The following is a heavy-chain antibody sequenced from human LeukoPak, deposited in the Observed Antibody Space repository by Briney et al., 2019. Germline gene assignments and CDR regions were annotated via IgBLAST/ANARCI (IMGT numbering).Heavy chain of an antibody. CDR2: INTSGSTT. CDR1: GFAFSRHW. CDR3: ARDLAGLTTDAFDF. D-gene: IGHD1-14*01. Sequence: PGGSLRLSCAASGFAFSRHWMHWVRQSPGKGLVWVSCINTSGSTTNYADSVKGRFTISRDNARNTLYLQINSLRGEDTAVYYCARDLAGLTTDAFDFWGQGTMVTVSS. J-gene: IGHJ3*01. V-gene: IGHV3-74*01.